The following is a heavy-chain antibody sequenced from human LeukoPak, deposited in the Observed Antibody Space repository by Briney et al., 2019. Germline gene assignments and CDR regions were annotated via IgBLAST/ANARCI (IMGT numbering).Heavy chain of an antibody. D-gene: IGHD1-26*01. CDR2: IDKKDKGYATAT. Sequence: GGSLKLSCAASGFTFSGSAIHWVRQSSGKGLEWVGQIDKKDKGYATATAYAASVKGRFTISRDDSISTAYLQMKSLKTEDTALYYCTRDSGTYNWFDPWGQGTLVTVSS. V-gene: IGHV3-73*01. CDR3: TRDSGTYNWFDP. J-gene: IGHJ5*02. CDR1: GFTFSGSA.